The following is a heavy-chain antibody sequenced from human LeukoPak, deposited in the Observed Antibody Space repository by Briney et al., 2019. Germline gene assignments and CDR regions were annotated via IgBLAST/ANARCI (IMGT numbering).Heavy chain of an antibody. Sequence: GGSLRLSCAASGFTFDDYAMHWVRQAPGKGLEWVSGISWNSGSKGYADSVKGRFTISRANAKNSLYLQMNSLRAEDTALYYCAKDSGSSGHGPFDYWGQGTLVTVSS. CDR2: ISWNSGSK. V-gene: IGHV3-9*01. D-gene: IGHD3-22*01. J-gene: IGHJ4*02. CDR3: AKDSGSSGHGPFDY. CDR1: GFTFDDYA.